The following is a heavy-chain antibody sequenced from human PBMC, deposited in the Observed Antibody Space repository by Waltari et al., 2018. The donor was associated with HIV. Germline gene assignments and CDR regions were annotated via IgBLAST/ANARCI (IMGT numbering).Heavy chain of an antibody. J-gene: IGHJ4*02. CDR2: IFYSGTT. V-gene: IGHV4-39*07. D-gene: IGHD1-26*01. Sequence: QLQLHESGPGLVKPSETLSLTCIVSGFSISSNNYYWDWIRQPPGKGLEWIGNIFYSGTTNYNPSLESRVTISIDTSKSQFSLNLDSVTAADTAIYYCARHKNRGSYFPVDFWGQGTLVAVSS. CDR3: ARHKNRGSYFPVDF. CDR1: GFSISSNNYY.